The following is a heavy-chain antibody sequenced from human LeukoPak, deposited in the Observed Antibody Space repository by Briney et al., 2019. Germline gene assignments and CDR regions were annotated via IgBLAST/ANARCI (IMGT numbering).Heavy chain of an antibody. V-gene: IGHV4-34*01. Sequence: SETLSLTCAVYGGSLSGYYCWIRQPPGKGLEWIGSIYYSVSTYYNPSLKSRVTISVDTSKNQFSLKLSSVTAADTAVYYCARVPTVTFFDYWGQGTLVTVSS. CDR3: ARVPTVTFFDY. J-gene: IGHJ4*02. CDR2: IYYSVST. D-gene: IGHD4-17*01. CDR1: GGSLSGYY.